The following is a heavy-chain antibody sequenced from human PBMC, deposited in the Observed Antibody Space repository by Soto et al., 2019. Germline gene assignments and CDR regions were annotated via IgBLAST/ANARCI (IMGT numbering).Heavy chain of an antibody. Sequence: ASVKVSCKASGYTFTSYCMHWVRQAPGQGLEWMGIINPSGDNTSYAQKFQGRVTMTRDTSTSTVYMELSSLRSEDTAVYYCARENRPYYYYYGMDVWGQGTTVTVSS. CDR1: GYTFTSYC. V-gene: IGHV1-46*01. CDR3: ARENRPYYYYYGMDV. J-gene: IGHJ6*02. D-gene: IGHD3-10*01. CDR2: INPSGDNT.